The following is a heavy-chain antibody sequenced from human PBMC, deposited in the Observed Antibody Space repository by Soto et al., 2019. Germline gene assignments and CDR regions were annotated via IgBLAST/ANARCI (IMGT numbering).Heavy chain of an antibody. D-gene: IGHD4-17*01. J-gene: IGHJ4*02. CDR1: GFTFSTYT. CDR2: MSSSSNYI. V-gene: IGHV3-21*01. Sequence: EVQLVESGGGLVKPGGSLRLSCAASGFTFSTYTMNWVRQAPGKGLEWVSSMSSSSNYIYYADSVKGRFTISRDNAKNSVGLQMTRLRAEDTAVYYCARGYGPLDYWGQGTLVTVSS. CDR3: ARGYGPLDY.